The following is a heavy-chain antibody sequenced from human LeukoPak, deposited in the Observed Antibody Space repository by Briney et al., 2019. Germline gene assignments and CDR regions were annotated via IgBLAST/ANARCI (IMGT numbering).Heavy chain of an antibody. CDR1: GFTVSSNY. Sequence: PGGSLRLSCAASGFTVSSNYMSWVRQAPGKGLEWVSVIYSSGSTYYADSVKGRFTISRDNSKNTLYLQMNSLRAEDTAVYYCARGYGDSPGFFDYWGQGTLVTVSS. CDR2: IYSSGST. CDR3: ARGYGDSPGFFDY. J-gene: IGHJ4*02. V-gene: IGHV3-53*01. D-gene: IGHD4-17*01.